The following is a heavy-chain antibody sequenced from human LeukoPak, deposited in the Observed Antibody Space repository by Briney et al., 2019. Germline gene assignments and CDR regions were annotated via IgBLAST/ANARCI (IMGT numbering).Heavy chain of an antibody. CDR2: IYSGGST. D-gene: IGHD4-17*01. V-gene: IGHV3-53*01. J-gene: IGHJ2*01. Sequence: GGSLRLSCAVSGFIVTGNYMTWVRLAPGKGLEWVSVIYSGGSTYYADSVKGRFTISRDNSKNTLYLQMNSLRAEDTAVYYCARPTVTTEYFDLWGRGTLVTVSS. CDR1: GFIVTGNY. CDR3: ARPTVTTEYFDL.